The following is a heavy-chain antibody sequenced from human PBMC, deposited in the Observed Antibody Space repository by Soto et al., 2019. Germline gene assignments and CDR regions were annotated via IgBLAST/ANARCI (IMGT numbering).Heavy chain of an antibody. CDR1: GYTFAGYY. CDR3: ARDSKYYDILTGHPNWFDP. D-gene: IGHD3-9*01. J-gene: IGHJ5*02. CDR2: INPNSGGT. Sequence: RASVKVSCKASGYTFAGYYMHWVLQAPGQGLEWMGWINPNSGGTNYAQKFQGWVTMTRDTSISTAYMELSRLRSDDTAVYYCARDSKYYDILTGHPNWFDPWGQGTLVTVSS. V-gene: IGHV1-2*04.